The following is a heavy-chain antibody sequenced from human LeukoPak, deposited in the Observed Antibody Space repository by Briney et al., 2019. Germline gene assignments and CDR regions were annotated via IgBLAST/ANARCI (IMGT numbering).Heavy chain of an antibody. Sequence: GGSLRLSCAASGFTVSSNYMSWVRQAPGKGLEWVSVIYSGGSTYYADSVKGRLTISRDNSKNTLYLQMNSLRAEDTAVYYCARETRYYDSSGYHAAFDYWGQGTLVTVSS. D-gene: IGHD3-22*01. V-gene: IGHV3-53*01. CDR1: GFTVSSNY. CDR3: ARETRYYDSSGYHAAFDY. J-gene: IGHJ4*02. CDR2: IYSGGST.